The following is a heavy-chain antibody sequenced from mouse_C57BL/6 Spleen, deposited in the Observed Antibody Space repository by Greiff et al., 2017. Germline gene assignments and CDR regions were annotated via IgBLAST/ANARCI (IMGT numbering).Heavy chain of an antibody. J-gene: IGHJ2*01. CDR3: ARGYGYDGYYFDY. CDR2: IVPSDSYT. Sequence: QVQLQQPGAELVKPGASVKLSCTASGYTFTSYWMQWVKQRPGQGLEWIGEIVPSDSYTNYNQKFKGKTTLTVDTSSSPAYMQLSSLTSEDSAVYYCARGYGYDGYYFDYWGQGTTLTVSS. V-gene: IGHV1-50*01. CDR1: GYTFTSYW. D-gene: IGHD2-2*01.